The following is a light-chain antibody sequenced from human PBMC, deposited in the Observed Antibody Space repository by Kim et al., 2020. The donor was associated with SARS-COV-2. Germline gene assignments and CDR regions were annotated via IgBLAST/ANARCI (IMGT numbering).Light chain of an antibody. J-gene: IGKJ1*01. Sequence: ASVGDRVTLACRASQRISRCLAWYKQTSGKAPKVIIYGTSDLESGVPSRFSGSGSGTQFTLTITSLQPDDFAIYYCQQYDEYPWTFGQGTKVDIK. CDR1: QRISRC. CDR2: GTS. CDR3: QQYDEYPWT. V-gene: IGKV1-5*03.